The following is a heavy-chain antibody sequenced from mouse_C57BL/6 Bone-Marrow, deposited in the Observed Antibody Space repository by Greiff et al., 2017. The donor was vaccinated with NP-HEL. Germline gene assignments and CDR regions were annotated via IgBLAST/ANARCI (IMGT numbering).Heavy chain of an antibody. V-gene: IGHV1-55*01. Sequence: QVQLQQPGAELVKPGASVKMSCKASGYTFTSYWITWVKQRPGQGLEWIGDIYPGSGSTNYNEKFKSKATLTVDTSSSTAYMQLSSLTSEDSAVYYWARRITTVVAIDYWGQGTTLTVSS. D-gene: IGHD1-1*01. CDR2: IYPGSGST. CDR3: ARRITTVVAIDY. J-gene: IGHJ2*01. CDR1: GYTFTSYW.